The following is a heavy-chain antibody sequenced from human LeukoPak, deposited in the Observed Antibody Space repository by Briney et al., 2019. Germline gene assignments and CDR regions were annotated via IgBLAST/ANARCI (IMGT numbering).Heavy chain of an antibody. D-gene: IGHD5-12*01. CDR1: GYTFTSYG. V-gene: IGHV1-18*01. CDR3: ARVGPSGYGDDY. CDR2: ISAYNGNT. Sequence: ASVKLSCKASGYTFTSYGISWVRQAPGQGLEWIGWISAYNGNTNYALKLQGRVTMTTDTSTSTAYMELRSLRSDDTAVYYCARVGPSGYGDDYWGQGTLVTVSS. J-gene: IGHJ4*02.